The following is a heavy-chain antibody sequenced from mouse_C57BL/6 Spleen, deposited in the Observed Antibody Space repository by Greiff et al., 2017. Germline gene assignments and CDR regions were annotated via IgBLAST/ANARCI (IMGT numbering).Heavy chain of an antibody. D-gene: IGHD1-1*01. CDR2: IDPETGGT. CDR3: TRDTPVVTRYFDV. Sequence: QVQLQQSGAELVRPGASVTLSCKASGYTFTDYEMHWVKQTPVHGLEWIGAIDPETGGTAYNQKCKGKAILTADKSSSTAYMELRSLTSEDSAVYYCTRDTPVVTRYFDVWGTGTTVTVSS. J-gene: IGHJ1*03. CDR1: GYTFTDYE. V-gene: IGHV1-15*01.